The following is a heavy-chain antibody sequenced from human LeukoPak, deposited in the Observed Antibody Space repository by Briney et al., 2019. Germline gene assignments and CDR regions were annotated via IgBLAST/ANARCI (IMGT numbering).Heavy chain of an antibody. V-gene: IGHV1-2*02. D-gene: IGHD6-19*01. CDR1: GYTFTGYY. CDR2: INPNSGGT. Sequence: ASVKVSCKASGYTFTGYYMHWVRQAPGQGLEWIGLINPNSGGTNYAQKFQGRVTMTRDTSISTAYMELSRLRSDDTAVYYCAREIRKGQWPVFALNYWGQGTLVTVSS. J-gene: IGHJ4*02. CDR3: AREIRKGQWPVFALNY.